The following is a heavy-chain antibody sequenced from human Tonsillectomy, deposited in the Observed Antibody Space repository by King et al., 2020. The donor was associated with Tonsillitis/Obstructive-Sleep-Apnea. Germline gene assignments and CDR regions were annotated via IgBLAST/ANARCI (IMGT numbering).Heavy chain of an antibody. D-gene: IGHD3-22*01. Sequence: VQLQESGPGLVKPSETLSLTCTVSGGSISSYYWSWIRQPPGKGLEWIGYMYYSGSTNYNPTLKSRVTISVDTSKNQFSLKLSSVTAADTAVYYCARDQFYYDSSGYYGYGWFDPWGQGTLVTVSS. J-gene: IGHJ5*02. CDR3: ARDQFYYDSSGYYGYGWFDP. V-gene: IGHV4-59*01. CDR2: MYYSGST. CDR1: GGSISSYY.